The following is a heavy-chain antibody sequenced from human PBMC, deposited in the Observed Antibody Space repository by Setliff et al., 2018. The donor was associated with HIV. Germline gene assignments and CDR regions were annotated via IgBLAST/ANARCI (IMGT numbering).Heavy chain of an antibody. V-gene: IGHV4-34*01. CDR2: VSHTGST. Sequence: SETLSVTCAVYGGSLSGYYWRWIRQPPGKGLEWIGDVSHTGSTNYNPSLKSRITISADTPKNQFSLKLSSVTAADTAVYYCAREGTYSGAYWVRRVASFDIWGQGTMVTVSS. CDR3: AREGTYSGAYWVRRVASFDI. D-gene: IGHD1-26*01. CDR1: GGSLSGYY. J-gene: IGHJ3*02.